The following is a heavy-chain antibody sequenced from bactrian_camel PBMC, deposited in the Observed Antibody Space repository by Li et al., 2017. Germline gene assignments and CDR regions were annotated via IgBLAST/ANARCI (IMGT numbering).Heavy chain of an antibody. CDR2: IEGDGST. J-gene: IGHJ4*01. V-gene: IGHV3S26*01. CDR1: RSFHARYC. CDR3: SLGPVDY. Sequence: HVQLVESGGGSVQAGGSLRLSCVASRSFHARYCMAWFRQAPGQEREGVVGIEGDGSTSYAQSVKGRFTISKDNAKNTHYLQMSSLKFEDTAMYYCSLGPVDYWGQGTQVTVS.